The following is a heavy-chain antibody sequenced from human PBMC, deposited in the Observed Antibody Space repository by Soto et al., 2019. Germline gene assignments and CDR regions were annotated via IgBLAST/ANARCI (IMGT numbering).Heavy chain of an antibody. J-gene: IGHJ3*02. Sequence: ASVKVSCKASGYTFTSYGISWVRQAPGQGLEWMGWISAYNGNTNYAQKLQGRVTMTTDTSTSTAYMELRSLRSDDTAVYYCARDAKHLVVVTAHDAFDIWGQGTMVTVSS. CDR1: GYTFTSYG. CDR2: ISAYNGNT. V-gene: IGHV1-18*04. D-gene: IGHD2-21*02. CDR3: ARDAKHLVVVTAHDAFDI.